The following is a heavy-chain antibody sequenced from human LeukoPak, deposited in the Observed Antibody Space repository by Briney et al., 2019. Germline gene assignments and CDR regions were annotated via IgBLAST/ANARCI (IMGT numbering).Heavy chain of an antibody. CDR2: INTDGSST. Sequence: TGGSLRLSCAASGFIFSSYWMHWVRHAPGKGLAWVSRINTDGSSTSYADSVKGRFTISRDSFKNTLYLQMNSLRPEDTAVYYCAKEGGYCSGGSCYMDYWGQGTLVTVSS. J-gene: IGHJ4*02. CDR1: GFIFSSYW. V-gene: IGHV3-74*01. D-gene: IGHD2-15*01. CDR3: AKEGGYCSGGSCYMDY.